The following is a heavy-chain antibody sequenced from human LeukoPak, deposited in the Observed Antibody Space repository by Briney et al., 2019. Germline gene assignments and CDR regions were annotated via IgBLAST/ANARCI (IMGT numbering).Heavy chain of an antibody. V-gene: IGHV4-30-4*01. Sequence: PSQTLSLTCTVSGGSISGGDYFWSWLRQSPGEGLEWIGYIYYSGRTYCSPSLESRVTISLDTSKNQFSLKVNTVTAADTAVYYCARAVGYGHSNFDYWGQGTLVSVSS. D-gene: IGHD4-17*01. J-gene: IGHJ4*02. CDR2: IYYSGRT. CDR1: GGSISGGDYF. CDR3: ARAVGYGHSNFDY.